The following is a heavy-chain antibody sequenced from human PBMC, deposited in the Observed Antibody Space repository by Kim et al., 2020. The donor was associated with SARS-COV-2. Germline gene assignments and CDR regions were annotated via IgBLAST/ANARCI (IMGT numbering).Heavy chain of an antibody. CDR1: GFTFSSFG. CDR2: ISYDGKNE. D-gene: IGHD4-4*01. J-gene: IGHJ6*02. CDR3: AKDPLYSNYVLDYFYYGIHV. Sequence: GGSLRLSCTASGFTFSSFGMHWVRQAPGKGLEWVAVISYDGKNEYSADSVKGRFTISRDNSKNMLYLQMNSLRAEDTAVYYCAKDPLYSNYVLDYFYYGIHVWGQGTTVTVSS. V-gene: IGHV3-30*18.